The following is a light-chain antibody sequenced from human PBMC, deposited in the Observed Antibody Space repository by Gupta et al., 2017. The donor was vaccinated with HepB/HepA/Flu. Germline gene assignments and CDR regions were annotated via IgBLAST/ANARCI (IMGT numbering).Light chain of an antibody. CDR1: TSNIGSNT. V-gene: IGLV1-44*01. CDR3: AAWDDSLNGVV. J-gene: IGLJ2*01. CDR2: SNH. Sequence: QSVLIQPPSASGTPGQTVTISCSGSTSNIGSNTVNWYQLLPGMAPRLLVYSNHQRPSGVPARFFGSKSGTSASLAITWLQAEDEADYYCAAWDDSLNGVVFGGGTRLTVL.